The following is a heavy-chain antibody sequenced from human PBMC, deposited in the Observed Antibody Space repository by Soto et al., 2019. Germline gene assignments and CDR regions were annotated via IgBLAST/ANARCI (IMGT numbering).Heavy chain of an antibody. CDR3: ARHRYSYGVYYFGY. Sequence: PSETLSLTCIVSGGSISNYYWSWIRQPPGKGLEWIGYIYYSGSTNYNPSLTGRVTISVDTSKNQFSLKLSSVTAADTAVYYCARHRYSYGVYYFGYWGQGTLVTVSS. V-gene: IGHV4-59*08. CDR2: IYYSGST. J-gene: IGHJ4*02. CDR1: GGSISNYY. D-gene: IGHD5-18*01.